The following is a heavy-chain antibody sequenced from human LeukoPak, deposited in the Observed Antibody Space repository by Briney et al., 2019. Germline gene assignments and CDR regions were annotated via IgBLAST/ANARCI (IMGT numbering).Heavy chain of an antibody. Sequence: KGGESLKISGKGSGYSFTSYWIGWVRQMPGKGLEWMGIIYPGDSDTRYSPSFQGQVTISADKSISTAYLQWSSLKASDTAMYYCARQDGRLRPTFGVVIIDRHFDFWGQGTLVTVSS. CDR3: ARQDGRLRPTFGVVIIDRHFDF. V-gene: IGHV5-51*01. CDR1: GYSFTSYW. CDR2: IYPGDSDT. J-gene: IGHJ4*02. D-gene: IGHD3-3*01.